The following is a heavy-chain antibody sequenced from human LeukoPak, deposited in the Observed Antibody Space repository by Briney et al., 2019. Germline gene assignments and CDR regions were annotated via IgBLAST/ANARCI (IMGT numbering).Heavy chain of an antibody. V-gene: IGHV1-2*02. CDR2: INPNSGGT. CDR1: GYTFTGYY. D-gene: IGHD6-6*01. J-gene: IGHJ4*02. CDR3: ARAEYTSSSTY. Sequence: ASVKVSCKASGYTFTGYYMHWVRQAPGQGLEWMGWINPNSGGTNYAQKFQGRVTMTRDTSINTAYMELSSLISDDTAVYYCARAEYTSSSTYWGQGTLVSVSS.